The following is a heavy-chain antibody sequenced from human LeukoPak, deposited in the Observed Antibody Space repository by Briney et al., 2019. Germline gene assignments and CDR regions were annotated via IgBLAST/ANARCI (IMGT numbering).Heavy chain of an antibody. Sequence: SETLSLTCTVSGGSISSSSYYWGWIRQPPGKGLEWIGSIYYSGSTYYNPSLKSRVTISVDTSKNQFSLKLSSVTAADTAVYYCARVIAARGPYFDYWGQGTLVTVSS. CDR1: GGSISSSSYY. CDR2: IYYSGST. V-gene: IGHV4-39*07. D-gene: IGHD6-6*01. CDR3: ARVIAARGPYFDY. J-gene: IGHJ4*02.